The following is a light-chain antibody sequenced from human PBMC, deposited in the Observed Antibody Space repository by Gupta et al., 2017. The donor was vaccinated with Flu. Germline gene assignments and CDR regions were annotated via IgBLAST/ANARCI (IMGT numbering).Light chain of an antibody. Sequence: VIISCTRSSGSIASSYVQWYQQRPGSSTTTVISEDNQRPSGVPDRFSGSIDSSSNSASLTISGLTTEDEADYYCQSYDSYNHWVFGGGTKVTVL. CDR1: SGSIASSY. J-gene: IGLJ3*02. CDR3: QSYDSYNHWV. CDR2: EDN. V-gene: IGLV6-57*01.